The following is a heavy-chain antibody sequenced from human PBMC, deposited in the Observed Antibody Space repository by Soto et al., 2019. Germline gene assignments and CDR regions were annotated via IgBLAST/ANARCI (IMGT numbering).Heavy chain of an antibody. D-gene: IGHD1-1*01. J-gene: IGHJ4*02. CDR2: IYYIGST. CDR1: VGSISSYY. V-gene: IGHV4-59*08. CDR3: ARRYGYSFDY. Sequence: QVQLQESGPGLVKPSETLSLTCTVSVGSISSYYWSWIRQPPGKGLEWLVYIYYIGSTNYNPSLKSRVTISVDTSNNQFYLKLISVTAADTAVYYCARRYGYSFDYWGQGTLVTVSS.